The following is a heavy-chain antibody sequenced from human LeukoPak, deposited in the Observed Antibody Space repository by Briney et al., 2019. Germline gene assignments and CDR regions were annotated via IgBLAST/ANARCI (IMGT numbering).Heavy chain of an antibody. CDR2: ISSSGSTI. J-gene: IGHJ4*02. CDR1: GFTFSSYE. Sequence: GGSLRLSCAASGFTFSSYEMNWVRQAPGKGLEWVSYISSSGSTIYYADSVKGRFTISRDNAKNSLYLQMNSLRAEDTAVYYCARVLHNRNYDGSTYYGYWGQGTLVTVSS. V-gene: IGHV3-48*03. D-gene: IGHD3-22*01. CDR3: ARVLHNRNYDGSTYYGY.